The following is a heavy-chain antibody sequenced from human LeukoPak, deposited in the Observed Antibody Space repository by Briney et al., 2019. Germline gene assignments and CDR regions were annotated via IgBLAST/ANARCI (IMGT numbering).Heavy chain of an antibody. CDR3: TRWAGLGPWDY. D-gene: IGHD6-19*01. Sequence: SETLSLTCTVSGGSVSTYQWGWIRQPPGKGLEWIAYISYSGNTNYNPSLRSRVTISIDTSKNQFSLRLSSVTAADTAVYYCTRWAGLGPWDYWGQGTLVTVSS. CDR2: ISYSGNT. V-gene: IGHV4-59*02. J-gene: IGHJ4*02. CDR1: GGSVSTYQ.